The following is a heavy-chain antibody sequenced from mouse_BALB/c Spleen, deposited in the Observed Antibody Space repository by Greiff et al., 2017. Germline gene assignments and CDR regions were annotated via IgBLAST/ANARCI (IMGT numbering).Heavy chain of an antibody. Sequence: EVMLVESGGDIVKPGGSLKLSCAASGFTFSSYGMSWVRQTPDKRLEWVATISSGGSYTYYPDSVKGRFTISRDNAKNTLYLQMSSLKSEDTAMYYCARHGTGDAMDYWGQGTSVTVSS. J-gene: IGHJ4*01. CDR1: GFTFSSYG. CDR3: ARHGTGDAMDY. V-gene: IGHV5-6*01. D-gene: IGHD4-1*01. CDR2: ISSGGSYT.